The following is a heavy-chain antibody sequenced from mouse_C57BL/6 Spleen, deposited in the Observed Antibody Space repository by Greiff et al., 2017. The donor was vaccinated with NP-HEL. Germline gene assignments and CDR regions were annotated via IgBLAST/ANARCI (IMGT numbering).Heavy chain of an antibody. J-gene: IGHJ2*01. CDR2: IYPGDGDT. D-gene: IGHD1-1*01. Sequence: QVQLQQSGAELVKPGASVKISCKASGYAFSSYWMNWVKQRPGKGLEWIGQIYPGDGDTNYNGKFKGKATLTADKSSSTAYMPLSSLTSEDSAVYVCARWGTTVVGELDYWGQGTTLTVSS. V-gene: IGHV1-80*01. CDR1: GYAFSSYW. CDR3: ARWGTTVVGELDY.